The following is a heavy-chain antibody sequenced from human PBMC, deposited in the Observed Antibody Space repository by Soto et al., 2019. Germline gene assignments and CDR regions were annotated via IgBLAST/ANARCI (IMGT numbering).Heavy chain of an antibody. Sequence: PGGSLRLSCAASGFTFSSYWMSWVLQAPGKGLEWVANIKQDGSEKYYVDSVKGRFTISRDNAKNSLYLQMNSLRAEDTAVYYCARDTDYGGKPDAFAIWGQGTMVTVSS. D-gene: IGHD4-17*01. CDR3: ARDTDYGGKPDAFAI. CDR1: GFTFSSYW. V-gene: IGHV3-7*01. CDR2: IKQDGSEK. J-gene: IGHJ3*02.